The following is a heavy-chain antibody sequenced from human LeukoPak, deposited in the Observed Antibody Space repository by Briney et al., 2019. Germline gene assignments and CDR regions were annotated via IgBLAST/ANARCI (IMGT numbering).Heavy chain of an antibody. J-gene: IGHJ4*02. CDR3: ARGFGKGIAAAGYDY. Sequence: SETLSLTCAVYGGSFSGYYWSWIRQPPGKGPEWIGEINHSGSTNYNPSLKSRVTISVDTSKNQFSLKLSSVTAADTAVYYCARGFGKGIAAAGYDYWGQGTLVTVSS. CDR2: INHSGST. V-gene: IGHV4-34*01. CDR1: GGSFSGYY. D-gene: IGHD6-13*01.